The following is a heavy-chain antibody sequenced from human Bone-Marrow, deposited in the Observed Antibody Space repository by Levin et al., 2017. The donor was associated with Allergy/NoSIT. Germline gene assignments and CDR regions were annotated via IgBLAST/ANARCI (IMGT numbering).Heavy chain of an antibody. Sequence: TGGSLRLSCATSDFNVSSYYMNWVRQAPGKGLEWVSVIYTGGSTYYADSVEGRFTISRDKSKNTVHLQMTSLRADDTAVYYCARGSSTAFYLGLDVWGQGTTVIVSS. V-gene: IGHV3-53*01. J-gene: IGHJ6*02. CDR1: DFNVSSYY. D-gene: IGHD2-21*02. CDR3: ARGSSTAFYLGLDV. CDR2: IYTGGST.